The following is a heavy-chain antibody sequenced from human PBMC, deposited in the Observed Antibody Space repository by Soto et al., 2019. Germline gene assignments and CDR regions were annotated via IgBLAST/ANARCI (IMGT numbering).Heavy chain of an antibody. CDR1: GFTFSSYA. Sequence: EVQLLESGGGLVQPGGSLRLSCAASGFTFSSYAMSWVRQAPGKGLEWVSAISGSGGSTYYADSVKGRFTISRDNSKNTLYLQMNSLRAEDTAVYYCAKEPCRGRSTSCYQIWFDPWGQGTLVTVSS. D-gene: IGHD2-2*01. J-gene: IGHJ5*02. CDR2: ISGSGGST. V-gene: IGHV3-23*01. CDR3: AKEPCRGRSTSCYQIWFDP.